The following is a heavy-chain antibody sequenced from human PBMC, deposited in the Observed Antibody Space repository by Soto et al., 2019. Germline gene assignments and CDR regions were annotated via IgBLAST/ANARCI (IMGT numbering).Heavy chain of an antibody. CDR1: GYTFTSYA. CDR2: INAGNGNT. Sequence: SVKVSCKASGYTFTSYAMHWVRQAPGQRLEWMGWINAGNGNTKYSQKFQGRVTITRDTSASTAYMELSSLRSEDTAVYYCARDVAAAGDFDYWGQGTLVTVS. J-gene: IGHJ4*02. CDR3: ARDVAAAGDFDY. V-gene: IGHV1-3*01. D-gene: IGHD6-13*01.